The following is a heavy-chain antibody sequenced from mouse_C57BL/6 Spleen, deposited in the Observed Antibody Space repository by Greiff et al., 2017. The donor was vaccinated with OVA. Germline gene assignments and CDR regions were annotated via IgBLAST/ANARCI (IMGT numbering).Heavy chain of an antibody. CDR1: GFTFSSYT. J-gene: IGHJ2*01. Sequence: GGGLVKPGGSLTLSCAASGFTFSSYTMSWVRQTPEKRLEWVATISGGGGNTYYPDSVKGRFTISRDNAKNTLYLQMSSLRSEDTALYYCARHPTGAHFDYWGQGTTLTVSS. CDR3: ARHPTGAHFDY. CDR2: ISGGGGNT. D-gene: IGHD4-1*02. V-gene: IGHV5-9*01.